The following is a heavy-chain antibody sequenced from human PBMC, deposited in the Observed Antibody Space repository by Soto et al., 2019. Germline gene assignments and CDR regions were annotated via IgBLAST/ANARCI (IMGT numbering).Heavy chain of an antibody. CDR1: GGSFSGYY. D-gene: IGHD3-16*02. CDR2: ISHSGST. V-gene: IGHV4-34*01. CDR3: TTAGIWGTYRGVDY. J-gene: IGHJ4*02. Sequence: SETLSLTCAVYGGSFSGYYWSWIRQPPGKGLEWIGEISHSGSTNYNPSLKNRVTISEDTSKNQFSLKLRSVTAADTAVYYCTTAGIWGTYRGVDYWGQGTLVTVSS.